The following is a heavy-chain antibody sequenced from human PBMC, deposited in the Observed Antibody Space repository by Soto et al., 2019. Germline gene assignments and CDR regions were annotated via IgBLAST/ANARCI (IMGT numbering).Heavy chain of an antibody. V-gene: IGHV1-69*06. CDR3: ARGFDDRGIVVVPAANPWYYGMDA. J-gene: IGHJ6*02. CDR2: IIPLPATT. Sequence: QVQLVQSGTEVKKPGSSVKVSCKASGGTLSNNAISWVRQAPGQGLEWMGGIIPLPATTNYAQKFQGRVTITADRSTSTASMELTSVTSEDTAVYYCARGFDDRGIVVVPAANPWYYGMDAWGQGTTVTVYS. D-gene: IGHD2-2*01. CDR1: GGTLSNNA.